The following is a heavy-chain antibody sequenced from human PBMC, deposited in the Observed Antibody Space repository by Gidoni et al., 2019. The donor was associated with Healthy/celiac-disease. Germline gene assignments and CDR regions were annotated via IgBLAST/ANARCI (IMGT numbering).Heavy chain of an antibody. J-gene: IGHJ6*03. D-gene: IGHD3-16*01. Sequence: EVQLVESGGGLVQPGGSLRLSCAASGFTFSSYSMNWVRQAPGKGLEWVSYISSSSSTIHYADSVKGRFTISRGNAKNSLYLQMNSLRAEDTAVYYCARNWGLLYYMDVWGKGTTVTVSS. CDR2: ISSSSSTI. V-gene: IGHV3-48*01. CDR3: ARNWGLLYYMDV. CDR1: GFTFSSYS.